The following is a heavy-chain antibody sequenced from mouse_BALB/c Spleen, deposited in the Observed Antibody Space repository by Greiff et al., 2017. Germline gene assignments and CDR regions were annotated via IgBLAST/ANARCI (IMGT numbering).Heavy chain of an antibody. CDR3: ARDGDSSGYGAY. CDR2: IYPGGGYT. CDR1: GYTFTNYW. V-gene: IGHV1-63*02. D-gene: IGHD3-2*01. J-gene: IGHJ3*01. Sequence: VQLVESGAELVRPGTSVKISCKASGYTFTNYWLGWVKQRPGHGLEWIGDIYPGGGYTNYNEKFKGKATLTADTSSSTAYMQLSSLTSEDSAVYFCARDGDSSGYGAYWGQGTLVTVSA.